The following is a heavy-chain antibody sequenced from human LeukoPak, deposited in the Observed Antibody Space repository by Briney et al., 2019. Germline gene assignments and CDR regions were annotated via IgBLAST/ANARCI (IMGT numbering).Heavy chain of an antibody. J-gene: IGHJ4*02. CDR2: TYYRSKWYN. CDR3: ARAPTPIIAVAGSFDY. CDR1: GDSVSSNSAA. D-gene: IGHD6-19*01. Sequence: SQTLSLTCAISGDSVSSNSAAWNWIRQSPSRGLEWLGRTYYRSKWYNDYAVSVKSRITINPDTSKNQFSLQVNSVTPEDTAVYYCARAPTPIIAVAGSFDYWGQGTLATVSS. V-gene: IGHV6-1*01.